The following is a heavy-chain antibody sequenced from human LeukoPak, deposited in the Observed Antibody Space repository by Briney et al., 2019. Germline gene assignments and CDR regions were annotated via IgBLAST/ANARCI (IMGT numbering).Heavy chain of an antibody. V-gene: IGHV4-4*02. CDR3: SRENGAFSPFGY. J-gene: IGHJ4*02. CDR1: GGSISNTNW. D-gene: IGHD2-8*01. Sequence: PSETLSLTCCVSGGSISNTNWWSWVRKPPGQDLEWNGEISLTGLTHYNPSLESRVTVSLGKSKNQLSLNLTSVTGADTAVYYCSRENGAFSPFGYWGQGILVTV. CDR2: ISLTGLT.